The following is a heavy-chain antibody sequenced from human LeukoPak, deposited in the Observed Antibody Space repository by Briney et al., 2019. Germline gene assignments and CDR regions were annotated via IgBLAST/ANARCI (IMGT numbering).Heavy chain of an antibody. CDR2: INPNSGGT. V-gene: IGHV1-2*02. Sequence: ASVKVSCKASGYTFTGYNMHWVRQAPGQGLEWMGWINPNSGGTNYAQKFQGRVTMTRDTSISTAYMELSRLRSDDTAVYYCARGLVGATTDYFDYWGQGTLVTVSS. D-gene: IGHD1-26*01. CDR3: ARGLVGATTDYFDY. CDR1: GYTFTGYN. J-gene: IGHJ4*02.